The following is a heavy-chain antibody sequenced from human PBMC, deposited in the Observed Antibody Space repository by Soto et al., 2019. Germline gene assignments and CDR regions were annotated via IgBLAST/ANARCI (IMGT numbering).Heavy chain of an antibody. CDR1: GYTFPSYY. Sequence: SAXVSFXPSGYTFPSYYMAWVRQAPGQGLEWMGILNPSGGSTSYAQKLQGRVTMTRDTSTSTVYMELSSLRSEDTAVDYCAREGKSNWFDPWGQGTLVTVSS. V-gene: IGHV1-46*01. CDR2: LNPSGGST. J-gene: IGHJ5*02. CDR3: AREGKSNWFDP.